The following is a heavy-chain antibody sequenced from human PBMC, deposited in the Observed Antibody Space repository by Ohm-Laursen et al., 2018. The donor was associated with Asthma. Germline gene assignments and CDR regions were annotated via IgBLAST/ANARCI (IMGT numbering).Heavy chain of an antibody. CDR3: ARIGPEWELPGREYSLNH. CDR2: IRTASTFI. V-gene: IGHV3-21*01. J-gene: IGHJ1*01. D-gene: IGHD1-26*01. CDR1: GYTFSRYS. Sequence: SLRLSCAASGYTFSRYSIHWVRQVPGKGLEWVASIRTASTFIYYADSVRGRFTTSRDNAKNSVYLQMNSLRAEDTALYYCARIGPEWELPGREYSLNHWGQGTQVTVSS.